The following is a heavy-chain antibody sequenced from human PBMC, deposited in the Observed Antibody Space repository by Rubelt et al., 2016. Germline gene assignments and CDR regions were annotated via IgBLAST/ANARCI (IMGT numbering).Heavy chain of an antibody. V-gene: IGHV3-9*01. Sequence: EVQLVESGGDLVQPGGSLRLSCATSGFTFSDHYMEWVRQAPGKGLEWVSGFSLDSNRIDYADSVRGRFTISRDIAENSLYLQMNSLRPEDTALCYCGRDLTPGGMDVWGQGTTVTVSS. J-gene: IGHJ6*02. CDR3: GRDLTPGGMDV. CDR1: GFTFSDHY. CDR2: FSLDSNRI. D-gene: IGHD3-9*01.